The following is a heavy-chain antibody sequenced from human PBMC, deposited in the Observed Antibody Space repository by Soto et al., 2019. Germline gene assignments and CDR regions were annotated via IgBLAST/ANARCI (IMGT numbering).Heavy chain of an antibody. J-gene: IGHJ4*02. CDR3: ALGSSSTLYSLNY. Sequence: EVQLVESGGGLVQPGRSLRLSCAASGITFDDFAMHWVRQAPGKGLEWVSGINWDGDFLDYADSVKGRLTISRDKAKNSVYLPMSSLRREDTALYFCALGSSSTLYSLNYWGQGTLVTVSS. V-gene: IGHV3-9*01. D-gene: IGHD6-6*01. CDR1: GITFDDFA. CDR2: INWDGDFL.